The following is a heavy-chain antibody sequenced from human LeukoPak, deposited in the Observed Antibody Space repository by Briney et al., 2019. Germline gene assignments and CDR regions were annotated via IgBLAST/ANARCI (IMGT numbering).Heavy chain of an antibody. CDR2: IYTSGST. CDR3: AREPDSSGWYRDY. V-gene: IGHV4-61*02. CDR1: GGSISSGSYY. J-gene: IGHJ4*02. D-gene: IGHD6-19*01. Sequence: SETLSLTCTVSGGSISSGSYYWSWIRQPAGKGLEWIGRIYTSGSTNYNPSLKSRVTISVDTSKNQFSLKLSSVTAADTAVYYCAREPDSSGWYRDYWGQGTLVTVSS.